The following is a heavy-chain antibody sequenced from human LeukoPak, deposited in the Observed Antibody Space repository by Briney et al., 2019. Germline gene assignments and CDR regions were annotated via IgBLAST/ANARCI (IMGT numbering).Heavy chain of an antibody. CDR2: INSDGSST. V-gene: IGHV3-74*01. J-gene: IGHJ4*02. D-gene: IGHD1-7*01. CDR1: EFTFSSYW. Sequence: HPGGSLRLSCTASEFTFSSYWMHWVRQPPGKGLVWVSRINSDGSSTSYADAVKGRFTISRDNAKNTLYLRMNSLRAEDTAVYYCARGGLTGTTIPYFDYWGQGTLVTVSS. CDR3: ARGGLTGTTIPYFDY.